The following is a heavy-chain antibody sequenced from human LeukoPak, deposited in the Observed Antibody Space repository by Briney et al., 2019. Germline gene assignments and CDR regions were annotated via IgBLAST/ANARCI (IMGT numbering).Heavy chain of an antibody. CDR3: ARGGPPFSFDY. Sequence: PSETLSLTCTVSGYFISNGYFWGWIRQPPGKGLEWIGSIYHSGTTYYNPSLKSRVTISVDTSKNQFSLKLSSVTAADTALYYCARGGPPFSFDYWGQGTLVTVSS. CDR1: GYFISNGYF. CDR2: IYHSGTT. D-gene: IGHD3-16*01. J-gene: IGHJ4*02. V-gene: IGHV4-38-2*02.